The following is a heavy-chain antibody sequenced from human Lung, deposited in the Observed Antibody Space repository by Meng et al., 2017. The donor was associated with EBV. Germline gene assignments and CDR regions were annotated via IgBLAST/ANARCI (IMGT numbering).Heavy chain of an antibody. CDR1: GYTFTTYA. CDR3: ARIGDTLTGYYHYFQH. J-gene: IGHJ1*01. V-gene: IGHV1-3*01. CDR2: INAGNGNR. Sequence: QVQLVQSGAEVKKPGASVKVSXKASGYTFTTYAMHWVRQAPGQGLEWMGWINAGNGNRKYSQKFLGRVTITRDTSASTAYMELSSLRSEDTAVYYCARIGDTLTGYYHYFQHWGQGTLVTVSS. D-gene: IGHD3-9*01.